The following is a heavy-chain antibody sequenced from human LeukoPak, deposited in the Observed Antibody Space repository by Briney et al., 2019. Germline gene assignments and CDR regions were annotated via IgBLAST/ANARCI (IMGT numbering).Heavy chain of an antibody. CDR2: INPNSGGT. Sequence: ASVKVSCKASGYTFTGYHMRWVRQAPGQGLEWMGRINPNSGGTNYAQKFQGRVTMTRDTSISTAYMELSRLRSDDTAVYYCARSLPEISYYDFWSGYWCFDYWGQGTLITVSS. J-gene: IGHJ4*02. CDR1: GYTFTGYH. CDR3: ARSLPEISYYDFWSGYWCFDY. V-gene: IGHV1-2*06. D-gene: IGHD3-3*01.